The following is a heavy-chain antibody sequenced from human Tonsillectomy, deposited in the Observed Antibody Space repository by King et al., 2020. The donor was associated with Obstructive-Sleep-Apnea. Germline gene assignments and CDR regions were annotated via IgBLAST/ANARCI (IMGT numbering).Heavy chain of an antibody. CDR2: INSDGSTT. CDR3: ARDRDCRSTSCFFGMDV. Sequence: VQLVESGGGLVQPGGSLRLSCAASGFTFSSYWMHWVRQAPGKGLVWVSRINSDGSTTTNADSVKGRFTISRDNAKNTLHLQMSSLRAEDTAVYFCARDRDCRSTSCFFGMDVWGQGTTVTVSS. J-gene: IGHJ6*02. CDR1: GFTFSSYW. D-gene: IGHD2-2*01. V-gene: IGHV3-74*01.